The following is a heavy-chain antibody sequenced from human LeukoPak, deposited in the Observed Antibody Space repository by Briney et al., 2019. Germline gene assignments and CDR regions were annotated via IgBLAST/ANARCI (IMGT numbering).Heavy chain of an antibody. CDR3: ASVTLSAYDGDH. V-gene: IGHV1-2*02. J-gene: IGHJ4*02. D-gene: IGHD5-12*01. CDR2: INPKSGGT. Sequence: ASVKVSCKASGYTFTGYYMHWVRQAPGQGLEWMGWINPKSGGTNYAQKFQGRVTMTRDTSISTAYMELSRLRSDDTAVYYCASVTLSAYDGDHRGRGTLVTVSS. CDR1: GYTFTGYY.